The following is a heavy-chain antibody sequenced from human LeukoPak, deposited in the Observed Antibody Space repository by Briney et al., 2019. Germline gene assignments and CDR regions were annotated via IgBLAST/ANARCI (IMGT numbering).Heavy chain of an antibody. CDR2: INWNGGST. V-gene: IGHV3-20*04. J-gene: IGHJ4*02. CDR1: GFTFDDYG. D-gene: IGHD3-16*01. CDR3: ARAGGTKKELDY. Sequence: PGGSLRLSCAASGFTFDDYGMSWVRQAPGKGLEWVSGINWNGGSTGYADSVKGRFTISRDNAKNSLYLQMNSLRAEDTAVYYCARAGGTKKELDYWGQGTLVTVSS.